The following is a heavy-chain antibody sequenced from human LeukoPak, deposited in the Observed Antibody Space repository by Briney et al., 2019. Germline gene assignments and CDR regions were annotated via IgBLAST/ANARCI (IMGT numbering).Heavy chain of an antibody. CDR2: INPSGGST. V-gene: IGHV1-46*01. D-gene: IGHD2-2*01. CDR1: GYTSTSYY. Sequence: ASVKVSCKASGYTSTSYYMHWVRQAPGQGLEWMGIINPSGGSTSYAQKFQGRVTMTRDTSTSTVYMELSSLRSEDTAVYYCARDAFMRGASTSCYSSWGQGTLVTVSS. CDR3: ARDAFMRGASTSCYSS. J-gene: IGHJ5*02.